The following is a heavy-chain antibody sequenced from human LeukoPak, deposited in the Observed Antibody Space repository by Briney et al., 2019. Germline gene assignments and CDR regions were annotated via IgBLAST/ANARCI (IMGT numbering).Heavy chain of an antibody. V-gene: IGHV4-59*01. J-gene: IGHJ5*02. Sequence: SETLSLTCTVSGGSISSYYWSWIRQPPGKGLEWIGYIYYSGGTNYNPSLKSRVTISVDTSKNQFSLKLSSVTAADTAVYYCARDVDYGDYVWFDPWGQGTLVTVSS. CDR3: ARDVDYGDYVWFDP. CDR2: IYYSGGT. CDR1: GGSISSYY. D-gene: IGHD4-17*01.